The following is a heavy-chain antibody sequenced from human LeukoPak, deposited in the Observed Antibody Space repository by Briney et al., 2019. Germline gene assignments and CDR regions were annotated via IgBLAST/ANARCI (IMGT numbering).Heavy chain of an antibody. J-gene: IGHJ4*02. CDR2: LSGSGATT. Sequence: GLSLRLSCAASGFTFDTYAMTWVRHAPGKGLEWVSGLSGSGATTYYAASVKGRFTISRDNSKNTLYLQMNSLRAEDTAVYYCAKATAYNSYYFDCWGQGTLVTVSS. CDR3: AKATAYNSYYFDC. CDR1: GFTFDTYA. D-gene: IGHD5-24*01. V-gene: IGHV3-23*01.